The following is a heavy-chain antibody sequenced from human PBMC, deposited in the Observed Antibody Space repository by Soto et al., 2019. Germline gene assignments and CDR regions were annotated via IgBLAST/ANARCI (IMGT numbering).Heavy chain of an antibody. CDR2: IWYDGSNK. CDR1: GFTFSSYG. Sequence: GGSLRLSCAASGFTFSSYGMHWVRQAPGKGLEWVAVIWYDGSNKYYADSVKGRFTISRDNSKNTLYLQMNSLRAEDTAVYYCARDLNKIPITMVRGVITGLPLSGYYYYGMDVWGQGTTVTVSS. J-gene: IGHJ6*02. V-gene: IGHV3-33*01. CDR3: ARDLNKIPITMVRGVITGLPLSGYYYYGMDV. D-gene: IGHD3-10*01.